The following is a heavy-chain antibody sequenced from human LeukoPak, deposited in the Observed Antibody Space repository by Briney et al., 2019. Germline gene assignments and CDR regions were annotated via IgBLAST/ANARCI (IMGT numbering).Heavy chain of an antibody. CDR3: AKLGGHPLHNYYVGV. J-gene: IGHJ6*03. CDR1: GFTFSSYA. V-gene: IGHV3-23*01. CDR2: ILDSGYST. Sequence: GGSLRLSCAASGFTFSSYAMSWVRQAPRKGLEWVSGILDSGYSTYYANSVKGRFTISRDNSKNTLYLQMNSLRAEDTAVYYCAKLGGHPLHNYYVGVWGKGTTVAVSS. D-gene: IGHD3-16*01.